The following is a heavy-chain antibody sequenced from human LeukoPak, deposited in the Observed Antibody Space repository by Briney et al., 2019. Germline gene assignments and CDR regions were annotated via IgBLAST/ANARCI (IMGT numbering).Heavy chain of an antibody. CDR3: ARPYGSGSPYYYMDV. D-gene: IGHD3-10*01. CDR2: IYHSGST. CDR1: GYSISSGYY. V-gene: IGHV4-38-2*01. J-gene: IGHJ6*03. Sequence: PSETLSLTCAVSGYSISSGYYWGWIRQPPGKGLEWIGSIYHSGSTYYNPSLKSRVTISVDTSKNQFSLKLSSVTAADTAVYYCARPYGSGSPYYYMDVWGKGTRSPSP.